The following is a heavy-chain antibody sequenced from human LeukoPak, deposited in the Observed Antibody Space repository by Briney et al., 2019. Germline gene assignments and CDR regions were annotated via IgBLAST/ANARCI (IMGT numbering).Heavy chain of an antibody. CDR3: ARDGYGATPFDP. D-gene: IGHD4-17*01. CDR2: INPSGGST. CDR1: GYTFTSYY. Sequence: GASMKVSCKASGYTFTSYYMHWVRQAPGQGLEWMGIINPSGGSTSYAQKFQGRVTMTRDTSTSTVYMELSSLRSEDTAVYYCARDGYGATPFDPWGQGTLVTVSS. J-gene: IGHJ5*02. V-gene: IGHV1-46*01.